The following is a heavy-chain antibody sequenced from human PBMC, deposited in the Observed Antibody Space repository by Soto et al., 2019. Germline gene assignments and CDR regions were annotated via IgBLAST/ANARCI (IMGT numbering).Heavy chain of an antibody. CDR1: GFNCSNAG. D-gene: IGHD5-12*01. V-gene: IGHV3-15*07. CDR3: TTAIGYNGLYYSSSLDV. Sequence: GGSMRLCRGAAGFNCSNAGMNWVSQKKGKGLEWVGRIKSKTDGGTTDYAAPVKGRFTISRDDSKNTLYLQMNSLKTEDTAVYYCTTAIGYNGLYYSSSLDVWAQRPTVTVSS. J-gene: IGHJ6*02. CDR2: IKSKTDGGTT.